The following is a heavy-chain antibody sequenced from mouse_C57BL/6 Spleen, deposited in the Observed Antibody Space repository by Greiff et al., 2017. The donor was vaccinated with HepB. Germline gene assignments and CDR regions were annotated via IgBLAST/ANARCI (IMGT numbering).Heavy chain of an antibody. CDR2: INPDSSTI. Sequence: EVKLVESGGGLVQPGGSLKLSCAASGIDFSRSWMSWVRRAPGKGLEWIGEINPDSSTINYAPSLKDKFIISRDNAKNTLYLQMSKVRSEDTALYYCARRAPPSSYAMDYWGQGTSVTVSS. D-gene: IGHD3-1*01. J-gene: IGHJ4*01. CDR1: GIDFSRSW. CDR3: ARRAPPSSYAMDY. V-gene: IGHV4-1*01.